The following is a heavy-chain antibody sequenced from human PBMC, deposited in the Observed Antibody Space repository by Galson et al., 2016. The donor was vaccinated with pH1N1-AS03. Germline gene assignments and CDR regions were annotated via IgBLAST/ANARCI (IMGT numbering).Heavy chain of an antibody. J-gene: IGHJ5*02. D-gene: IGHD4-23*01. CDR3: ARWSRGGNFESLDP. Sequence: SLRLSCAASGFTVSNSYLSWVRQAPGKGLEWVSIIYNDDTTYYADSLKGRLTISRDNSKNTLYLQMDSLRAEDTAVYYCARWSRGGNFESLDPWGQGTLVTVSS. CDR2: IYNDDTT. V-gene: IGHV3-53*01. CDR1: GFTVSNSY.